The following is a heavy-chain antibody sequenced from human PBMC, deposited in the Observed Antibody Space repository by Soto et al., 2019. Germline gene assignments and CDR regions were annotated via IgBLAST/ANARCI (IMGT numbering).Heavy chain of an antibody. V-gene: IGHV1-69*06. J-gene: IGHJ5*02. D-gene: IGHD6-19*01. Sequence: QVQLVQSGAEVKKPGSSVKVSCEASGGIYSSYPITWVRQVPGQGLEWIGTIIPVFGTTNYAQNFRGRVTITADKSSITAYMELSSLTSEDTAIYYCARDPSRVSVWYPGGSWGQGTLVTVSS. CDR1: GGIYSSYP. CDR2: IIPVFGTT. CDR3: ARDPSRVSVWYPGGS.